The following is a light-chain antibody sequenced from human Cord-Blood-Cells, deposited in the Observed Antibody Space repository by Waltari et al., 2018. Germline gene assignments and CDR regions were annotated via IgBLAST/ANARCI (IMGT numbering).Light chain of an antibody. CDR3: QQYNNWPPKYT. CDR2: GAS. Sequence: ILLPQSPATLSVSQGERATLPCRASQSVSSNLAWYQQKPGQAPRLLIYGASTRATGIPARFSGSGSGTEFTLTISSLQSEDFAVYYCQQYNNWPPKYTFGQGTKLEIK. V-gene: IGKV3-15*01. CDR1: QSVSSN. J-gene: IGKJ2*01.